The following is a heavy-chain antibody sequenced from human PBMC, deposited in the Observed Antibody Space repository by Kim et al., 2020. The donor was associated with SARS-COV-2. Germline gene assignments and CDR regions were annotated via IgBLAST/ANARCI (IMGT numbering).Heavy chain of an antibody. J-gene: IGHJ4*02. D-gene: IGHD3-22*01. CDR2: IKSKTDGGTT. Sequence: GGSLRLSCAASGFTFSNAWMSWVRQAPGKGLEWVGRIKSKTDGGTTDYAAPVKGRFTISRDDSKNTLYLQMNSLKTEDTAVYYCTTGHSYDSSGYSYYFDYWGQGTLVTVSS. CDR3: TTGHSYDSSGYSYYFDY. V-gene: IGHV3-15*01. CDR1: GFTFSNAW.